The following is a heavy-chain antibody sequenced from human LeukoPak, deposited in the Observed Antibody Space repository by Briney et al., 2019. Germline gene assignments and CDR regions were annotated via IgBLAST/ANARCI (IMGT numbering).Heavy chain of an antibody. J-gene: IGHJ4*02. D-gene: IGHD1-26*01. Sequence: PLETLSLTCAVSGGSLTTTNWWSWVRQPPGKGLEWIGEVHLSGATNYNPSLESRVSMSIDKSKNHLSLEVTSVTAADTAIYYCTRESGAFSPFGFWGQGTLLTVSS. CDR1: GGSLTTTNW. CDR3: TRESGAFSPFGF. CDR2: VHLSGAT. V-gene: IGHV4-4*02.